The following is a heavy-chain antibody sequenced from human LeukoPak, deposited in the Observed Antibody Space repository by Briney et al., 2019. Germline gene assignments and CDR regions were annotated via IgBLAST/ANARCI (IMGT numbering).Heavy chain of an antibody. V-gene: IGHV1-69*04. CDR1: GYTFINYG. CDR2: IIPILGIA. D-gene: IGHD1-1*01. J-gene: IGHJ6*02. Sequence: SVKVSCKASGYTFINYGISWVRQAPGQGLEWMGRIIPILGIANYAQKFQGRVTITADKSTSTAYMELSSLRSEDTAVYYCAGTGTTNYYYGMDVWGQGTTVTVSS. CDR3: AGTGTTNYYYGMDV.